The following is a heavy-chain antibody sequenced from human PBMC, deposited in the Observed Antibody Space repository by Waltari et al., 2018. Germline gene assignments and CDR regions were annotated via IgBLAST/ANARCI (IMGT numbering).Heavy chain of an antibody. J-gene: IGHJ5*02. Sequence: QVQLQQWGAGLLKPSETLSLTCAVYGGSFSGYYWSWIRQPPGKGLEWIGEINHSGSSNYNPSLKSRVTISVDTSKNQFSLKLSSVTAADTAVYYCASFQSRRDYEAKNWFDPWGQGTLVTVSS. CDR3: ASFQSRRDYEAKNWFDP. V-gene: IGHV4-34*01. CDR1: GGSFSGYY. D-gene: IGHD4-17*01. CDR2: INHSGSS.